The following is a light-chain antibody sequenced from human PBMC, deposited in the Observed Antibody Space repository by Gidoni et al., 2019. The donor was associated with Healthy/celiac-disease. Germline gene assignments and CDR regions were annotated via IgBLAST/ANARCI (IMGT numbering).Light chain of an antibody. CDR2: QDS. CDR3: QAWDSSTAV. CDR1: KLGDKY. V-gene: IGLV3-1*01. Sequence: SYELTQPPSVSVSPGQTASITCPGDKLGDKYASWYQQKPGQSPVVVIYQDSRRPSGIPERFSGSNSGNTATLTISGTQAMDEADYYCQAWDSSTAVFGGGTKLTVL. J-gene: IGLJ2*01.